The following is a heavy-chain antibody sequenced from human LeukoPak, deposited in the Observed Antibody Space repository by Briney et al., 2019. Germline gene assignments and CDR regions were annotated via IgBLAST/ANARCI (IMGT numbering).Heavy chain of an antibody. D-gene: IGHD3-10*01. CDR3: AGDLSPPTYYDGAGSNY. CDR2: IYSGGST. CDR1: GFTVSSNY. Sequence: GGSLRLSCAASGFTVSSNYMSWVRQAPGKGLEWVSVIYSGGSTYYADSVKGRFTISRDTSKNTLYLQMNSLRAEDTAVYYCAGDLSPPTYYDGAGSNYWGQGTLVTASS. V-gene: IGHV3-66*01. J-gene: IGHJ4*02.